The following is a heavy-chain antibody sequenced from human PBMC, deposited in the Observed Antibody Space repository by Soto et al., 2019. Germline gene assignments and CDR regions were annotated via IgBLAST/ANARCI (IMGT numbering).Heavy chain of an antibody. V-gene: IGHV3-48*01. CDR1: GFTFSSYS. CDR2: ITSGSSTV. Sequence: PGGSLRLSCAASGFTFSSYSMNWVRQAPGKGLEWVSYITSGSSTVYYADSVKGRFTISRDNAKNSLYLQMNSLRAEDTAVYYCARGRYCSSTSCFRDYMDVWGKGTTVTVSS. CDR3: ARGRYCSSTSCFRDYMDV. D-gene: IGHD2-2*01. J-gene: IGHJ6*03.